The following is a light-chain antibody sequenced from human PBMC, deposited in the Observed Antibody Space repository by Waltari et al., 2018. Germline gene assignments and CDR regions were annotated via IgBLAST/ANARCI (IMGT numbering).Light chain of an antibody. V-gene: IGKV3-20*01. CDR3: QQFGGSPMYT. CDR1: RTVDSTY. J-gene: IGKJ2*01. Sequence: EIVLTQSPGTLSLSPGERATLSCRASRTVDSTYFAWYQHKPGQAPRLLRSNTSARATGIPYRFRGSGSGTDFTLTIDDLEPGDSAVYFCQQFGGSPMYTFGRGTKLEI. CDR2: NTS.